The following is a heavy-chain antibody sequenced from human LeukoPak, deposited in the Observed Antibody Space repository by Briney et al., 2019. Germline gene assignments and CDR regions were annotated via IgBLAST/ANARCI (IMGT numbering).Heavy chain of an antibody. D-gene: IGHD6-19*01. J-gene: IGHJ4*02. CDR2: IYYSGST. CDR3: ARGREQWLLGGFDY. V-gene: IGHV4-39*07. Sequence: SETLSLTCTVSGGSISSSSYYWGWSRQPPGKGLEWIGSIYYSGSTYYNPSLKSRVTISVDTSKNQFSLKLSSVTAADTAVYYCARGREQWLLGGFDYWGQGTLVTVSS. CDR1: GGSISSSSYY.